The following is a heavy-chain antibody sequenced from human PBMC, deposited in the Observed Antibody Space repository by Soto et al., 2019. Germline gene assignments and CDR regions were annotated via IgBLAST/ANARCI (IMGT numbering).Heavy chain of an antibody. CDR1: GYTFTSYY. Sequence: GASVEVSCKASGYTFTSYYMHWVRQAPGQGLEWMGIINPSGGSTSYAQKFQGRVTMTRDTSTSTVYMELSSLRSEDTAVYYCARVPGLIDPAREVRPNHKYNWFDPWGQGTLVTVSS. CDR3: ARVPGLIDPAREVRPNHKYNWFDP. CDR2: INPSGGST. J-gene: IGHJ5*02. V-gene: IGHV1-46*01. D-gene: IGHD1-1*01.